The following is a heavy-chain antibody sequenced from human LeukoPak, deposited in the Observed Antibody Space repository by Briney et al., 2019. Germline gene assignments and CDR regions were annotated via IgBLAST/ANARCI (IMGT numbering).Heavy chain of an antibody. CDR2: IYYSGST. CDR1: GGSISSYY. J-gene: IGHJ4*02. Sequence: SETLSLTXTVSGGSISSYYWSWIRQPPGKGLEWIGYIYYSGSTNYNPSLKSRVTISVDTSKNQFSLKLSSVTAADTAVYYCARHCSGGSCYKAFDYWGQGTLVTVSS. CDR3: ARHCSGGSCYKAFDY. D-gene: IGHD2-15*01. V-gene: IGHV4-59*01.